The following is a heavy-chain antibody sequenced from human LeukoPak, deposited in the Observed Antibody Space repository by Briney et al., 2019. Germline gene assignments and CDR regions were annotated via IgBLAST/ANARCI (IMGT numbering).Heavy chain of an antibody. D-gene: IGHD1-26*01. Sequence: GGSLRLSCAASGFTFSSYGMHWVRQAPGKGLEWVAVISYDGSNKYYADSVKGRFTISRDNSKNTLYLQMNSLRAEDTAVYYCAKDRRVGNWLDPWGQGTLVTVSS. CDR2: ISYDGSNK. CDR3: AKDRRVGNWLDP. CDR1: GFTFSSYG. V-gene: IGHV3-30*18. J-gene: IGHJ5*02.